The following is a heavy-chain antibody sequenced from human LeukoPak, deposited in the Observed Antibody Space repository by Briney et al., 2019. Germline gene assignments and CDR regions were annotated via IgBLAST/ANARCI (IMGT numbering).Heavy chain of an antibody. V-gene: IGHV4-59*01. Sequence: SETLSLTCTVAGGSISSYYWSWIRQPPGKGLEWIGYIYYSGSTNYNPSLKSRVTISVDTSKNRFSLKLSSVTAADTAVYYCARARRQDYYDSSGYSYYFDYWGQGTLVTVSS. CDR2: IYYSGST. CDR3: ARARRQDYYDSSGYSYYFDY. D-gene: IGHD3-22*01. CDR1: GGSISSYY. J-gene: IGHJ4*02.